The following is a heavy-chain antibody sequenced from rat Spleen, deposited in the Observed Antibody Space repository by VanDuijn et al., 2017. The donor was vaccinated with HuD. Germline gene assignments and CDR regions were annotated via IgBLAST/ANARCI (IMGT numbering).Heavy chain of an antibody. CDR2: INYSGST. CDR1: GPSISSSYR. Sequence: EVQLQESGPGLVKPSQSLSLTCSVTGPSISSSYRWNWIRRFPGNELEWMGYINYSGSTTYNQSLRSRISITRDSSKNQFFLQLNSVTTEDTATYYCAREGATVDYWGQGIMVTVSS. V-gene: IGHV3-3*01. D-gene: IGHD1-8*01. CDR3: AREGATVDY. J-gene: IGHJ2*01.